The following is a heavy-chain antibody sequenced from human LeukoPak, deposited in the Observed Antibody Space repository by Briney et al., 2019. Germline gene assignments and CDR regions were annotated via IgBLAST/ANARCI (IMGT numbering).Heavy chain of an antibody. CDR1: GFTFRSYY. V-gene: IGHV3-30*02. CDR2: IRNDGTKK. Sequence: PGGSLRLSCAASGFTFRSYYMSWVRQAPGKGLDWVAFIRNDGTKKNYADSVKGRFTISRDNSKNALYLQMDSLSAEDTAVYYCVKVDAWGQGTLVTVSS. D-gene: IGHD2-8*01. CDR3: VKVDA. J-gene: IGHJ4*02.